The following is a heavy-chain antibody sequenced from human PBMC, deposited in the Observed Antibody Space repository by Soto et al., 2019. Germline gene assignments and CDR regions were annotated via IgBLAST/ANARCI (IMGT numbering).Heavy chain of an antibody. Sequence: GGSLRLSCAASGFTFSDHYMDWVRQAPGKGLEWVGRTRNKANSYTTEYAASVKGRFTISRDDSKNSLYLQMNSLKTEDTAVYYCARAFGVVIKDNYYYYGMDVWGQGTTVTVSS. CDR3: ARAFGVVIKDNYYYYGMDV. V-gene: IGHV3-72*01. CDR2: TRNKANSYTT. D-gene: IGHD3-3*01. J-gene: IGHJ6*02. CDR1: GFTFSDHY.